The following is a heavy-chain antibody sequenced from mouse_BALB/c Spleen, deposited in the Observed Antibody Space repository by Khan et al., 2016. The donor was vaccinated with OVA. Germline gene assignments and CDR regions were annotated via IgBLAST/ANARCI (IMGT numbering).Heavy chain of an antibody. V-gene: IGHV2-6-4*01. Sequence: QVQLKESGPGLVAPSQSLSITCTVSGFSLSRYNIHWVRQPPGKGLEWLGMIWGGGGTDYNSTLKIRLSISKDNSKSQVFLKMNSLQTDDTAIYFCARANYRYDGYYAMDYWGQGTSVTVSS. CDR2: IWGGGGT. D-gene: IGHD2-14*01. CDR3: ARANYRYDGYYAMDY. J-gene: IGHJ4*01. CDR1: GFSLSRYN.